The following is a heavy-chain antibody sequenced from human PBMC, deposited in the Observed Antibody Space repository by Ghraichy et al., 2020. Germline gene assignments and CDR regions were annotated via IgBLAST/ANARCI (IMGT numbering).Heavy chain of an antibody. D-gene: IGHD3-3*01. Sequence: GGSLRLSCEASGFTFSSYAMTWVRQAPGKGLEWVSGISGSGGTTYYADSVKGRFTISRDNSKSTLYLQMNSLRAEDTALYYCAKDKNYDFWSASVSWGQGTLVTVSS. J-gene: IGHJ4*02. CDR3: AKDKNYDFWSASVS. V-gene: IGHV3-23*01. CDR2: ISGSGGTT. CDR1: GFTFSSYA.